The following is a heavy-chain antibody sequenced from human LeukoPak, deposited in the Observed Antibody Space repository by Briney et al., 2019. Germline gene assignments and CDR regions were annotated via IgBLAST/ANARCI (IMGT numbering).Heavy chain of an antibody. CDR3: ASQRGYNSRYFDY. J-gene: IGHJ4*02. V-gene: IGHV4-39*01. D-gene: IGHD5-18*01. CDR2: IYYSGST. CDR1: GGSISSRSYY. Sequence: SETLSLTCTVSGGSISSRSYYWGWIRQPPGKGLEWIGSIYYSGSTYYNPSLKSRVTISVDTSKNQFSLKLSSVTAADTAVYYCASQRGYNSRYFDYWGQGTLVTVSS.